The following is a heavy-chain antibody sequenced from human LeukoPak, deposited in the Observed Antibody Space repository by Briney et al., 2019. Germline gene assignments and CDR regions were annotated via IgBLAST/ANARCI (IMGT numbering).Heavy chain of an antibody. CDR3: AKDWGYSSSSTPLDY. V-gene: IGHV3-30*18. J-gene: IGHJ4*02. CDR1: GLTFSSYG. Sequence: GGSLRLSCAASGLTFSSYGMHWVRQAPGKGLEWVAVISYDGSNKYYADSVKGRFTISRDNSKNTLYLQMNSLRAEDTAVYYCAKDWGYSSSSTPLDYWGQGALVTVSS. CDR2: ISYDGSNK. D-gene: IGHD6-6*01.